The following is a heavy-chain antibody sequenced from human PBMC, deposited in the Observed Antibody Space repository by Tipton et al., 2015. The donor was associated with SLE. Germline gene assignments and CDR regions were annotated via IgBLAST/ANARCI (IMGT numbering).Heavy chain of an antibody. CDR3: ARLRNIAFLEYNDAFDI. CDR2: ISGSGANT. Sequence: SLRLSCAASGFTFSSYGMSWVRQAPGKGLEWVSGISGSGANTYYADSVKGRFTISRDNSKRTLNLQMNSLRAEDTAVYYCARLRNIAFLEYNDAFDIWGQGTMLTVSA. J-gene: IGHJ3*02. V-gene: IGHV3-23*01. CDR1: GFTFSSYG. D-gene: IGHD3-3*02.